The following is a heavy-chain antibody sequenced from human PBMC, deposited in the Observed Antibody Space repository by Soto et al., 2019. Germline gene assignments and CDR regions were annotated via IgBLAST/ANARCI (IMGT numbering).Heavy chain of an antibody. V-gene: IGHV4-59*08. CDR3: ARQGFGPLHGLVDV. CDR2: IYHSGSS. D-gene: IGHD3-10*01. CDR1: GGSISSYY. Sequence: SETLSLTCTVSGGSISSYYWSWIRQPPGKGLEWIGYIYHSGSSNYNPSLKSRVTILLDTSKSQFSLKVTSVTATDTAVYYCARQGFGPLHGLVDVWGQGTTVTVSS. J-gene: IGHJ6*02.